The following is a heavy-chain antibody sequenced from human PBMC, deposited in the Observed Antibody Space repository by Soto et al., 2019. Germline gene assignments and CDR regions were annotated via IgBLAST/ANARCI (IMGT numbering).Heavy chain of an antibody. D-gene: IGHD3-3*01. Sequence: SETLSLTCTFSGGSIISYYWSWIRQPPGKGLEWIGYIYYSGSTNYNPSLKSRVTISVDTSKNQFSLKLSSVTAADTAVYYCARGVLPFPFGVVSSGGFFDYWGQGTLVTVSS. CDR2: IYYSGST. J-gene: IGHJ4*02. V-gene: IGHV4-59*01. CDR1: GGSIISYY. CDR3: ARGVLPFPFGVVSSGGFFDY.